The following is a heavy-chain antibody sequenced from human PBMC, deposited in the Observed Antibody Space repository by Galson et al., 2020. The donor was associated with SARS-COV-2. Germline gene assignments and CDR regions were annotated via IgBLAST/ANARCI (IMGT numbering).Heavy chain of an antibody. D-gene: IGHD6-13*01. CDR3: AKLPIPGYSSSWPGDAFDI. CDR2: ISWNSGSI. J-gene: IGHJ3*02. Sequence: GGSLRLSCAASGFTFDDYAMHWVRQAPGKGLEWVSGISWNSGSIGYADSVKGRFTISRDNAKNSLYLQMNSLRAEDTALYYCAKLPIPGYSSSWPGDAFDIWGQGTMVTVSS. CDR1: GFTFDDYA. V-gene: IGHV3-9*01.